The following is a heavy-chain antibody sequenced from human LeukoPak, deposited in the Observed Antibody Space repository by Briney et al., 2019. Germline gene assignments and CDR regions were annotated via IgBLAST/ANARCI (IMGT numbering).Heavy chain of an antibody. V-gene: IGHV4-31*03. D-gene: IGHD6-6*01. CDR3: ARDGGYSSSSDWFDP. CDR2: IYYSGST. Sequence: PSETLSLTCTVSGGSISSGGYYWSWIRQHPGKGLEWIGYIYYSGSTYYNPSLKSRVTISVDTSKNQFSLKLSSVTAADTAVYYCARDGGYSSSSDWFDPWGQGTLVTVSS. CDR1: GGSISSGGYY. J-gene: IGHJ5*02.